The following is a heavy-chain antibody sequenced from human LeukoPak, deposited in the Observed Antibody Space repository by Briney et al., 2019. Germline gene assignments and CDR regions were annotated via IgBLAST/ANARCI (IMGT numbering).Heavy chain of an antibody. J-gene: IGHJ4*02. V-gene: IGHV3-53*01. CDR2: IYSDSNT. D-gene: IGHD4-17*01. Sequence: GGSLRLSCAASGFSVSSSYMSWVRQAPGKGLEWVSVIYSDSNTYYADSVKGRFTISRDNSKNTLYLQMNSLRAEDTAVYYCARDIYGDIDYWGQGTLVTVSS. CDR1: GFSVSSSY. CDR3: ARDIYGDIDY.